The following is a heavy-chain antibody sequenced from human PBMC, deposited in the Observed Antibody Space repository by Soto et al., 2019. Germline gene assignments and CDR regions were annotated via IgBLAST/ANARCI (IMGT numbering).Heavy chain of an antibody. CDR3: ARDFCGGDCYDDYYYSAIDV. D-gene: IGHD2-21*02. J-gene: IGHJ6*02. CDR1: GGSVSSGSHY. V-gene: IGHV4-61*01. Sequence: SETLSLTCTVSGGSVSSGSHYWSWIRQPPGKGLEWIGQIFYSGSTNYNPSLKSRVTISVDTSKNQFSLELSSVTAADTAVYFCARDFCGGDCYDDYYYSAIDVWGQGTTVTVYS. CDR2: IFYSGST.